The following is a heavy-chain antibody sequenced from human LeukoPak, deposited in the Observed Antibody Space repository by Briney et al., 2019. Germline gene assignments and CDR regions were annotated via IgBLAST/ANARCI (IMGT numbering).Heavy chain of an antibody. V-gene: IGHV1-18*01. CDR1: GYTFTGYG. J-gene: IGHJ4*02. CDR2: INSYNGDT. CDR3: ARDYGVTFFDY. D-gene: IGHD4-17*01. Sequence: ASVKVSCKATGYTFTGYGITWVRQAPGQGLEWMGWINSYNGDTNYAQSLQDRVTMTTDTFTSTAYMELRSLRFDDTAVYYCARDYGVTFFDYWGQGTLVSVSS.